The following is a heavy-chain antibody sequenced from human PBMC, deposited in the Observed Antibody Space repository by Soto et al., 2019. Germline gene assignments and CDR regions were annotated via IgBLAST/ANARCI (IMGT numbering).Heavy chain of an antibody. CDR2: INPILSMS. J-gene: IGHJ4*02. V-gene: IGHV1-69*02. Sequence: QVQLVQSGAEVKKPGSSVRVSCKASGDTFNFYSINWVRQAPGLGLEWMGRINPILSMSNYAQRFQGRVTMTADKSTSTAYMEVSSLRSEDTAMYYCASSYGSGYRAFDSWGQGALVTVSS. D-gene: IGHD3-10*01. CDR1: GDTFNFYS. CDR3: ASSYGSGYRAFDS.